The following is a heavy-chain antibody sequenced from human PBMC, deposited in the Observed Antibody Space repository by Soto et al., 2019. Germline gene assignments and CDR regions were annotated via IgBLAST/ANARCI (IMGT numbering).Heavy chain of an antibody. D-gene: IGHD6-13*01. CDR1: GYTFTSYG. J-gene: IGHJ6*02. CDR3: ARDKIPRYSSSWYYYYYGMDV. V-gene: IGHV1-18*01. CDR2: ISAYNGNT. Sequence: GASVKVSCKASGYTFTSYGISWVRQAPGQGLEWMGWISAYNGNTNYAQKLQGRVTMTTDTSTSTAYMELRSLRSDDTAVYYCARDKIPRYSSSWYYYYYGMDVWGQGTTVTVSS.